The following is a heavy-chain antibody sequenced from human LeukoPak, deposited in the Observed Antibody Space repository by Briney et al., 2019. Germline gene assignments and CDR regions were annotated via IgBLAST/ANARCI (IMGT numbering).Heavy chain of an antibody. CDR2: INPNSGGT. V-gene: IGHV1-2*02. Sequence: ASVKVSCKASGYTFTGYYMHWVRQAPGQGLEWMGWINPNSGGTNYAQKFQGRVTMTRDTSISTAYMELSRLRSDDTAVYYCARASSGYDILTGYFRNWGQGTLVTVSS. J-gene: IGHJ4*02. CDR3: ARASSGYDILTGYFRN. CDR1: GYTFTGYY. D-gene: IGHD3-9*01.